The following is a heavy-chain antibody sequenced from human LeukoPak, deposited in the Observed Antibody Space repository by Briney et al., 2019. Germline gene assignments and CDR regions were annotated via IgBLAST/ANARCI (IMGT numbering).Heavy chain of an antibody. Sequence: GRSLRLSCAASGFTFSSYAMHWVRQAPGKGLEWVSSISSSSSYIYYADSVKGRFTISRDNAKNSLYLQMNSLRAEDTAVYYCAREALWFGELSSPDLWGRGTLVTVSS. V-gene: IGHV3-21*01. D-gene: IGHD3-10*01. CDR3: AREALWFGELSSPDL. CDR2: ISSSSSYI. CDR1: GFTFSSYA. J-gene: IGHJ2*01.